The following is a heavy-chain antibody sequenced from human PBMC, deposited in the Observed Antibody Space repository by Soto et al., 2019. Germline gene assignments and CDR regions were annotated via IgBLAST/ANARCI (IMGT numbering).Heavy chain of an antibody. V-gene: IGHV3-73*01. J-gene: IGHJ6*02. CDR1: GFTFSGSA. Sequence: GGSLRLSCAASGFTFSGSAMHWVRQASGKGLEWVGRIRNKANSYATAYGASMRGRFTISRDDSKNTAYLHMNSLNTEDTAVYFCTSALYSGYDSIGFYSYAMDVWGQGTTVTVSS. D-gene: IGHD5-12*01. CDR3: TSALYSGYDSIGFYSYAMDV. CDR2: IRNKANSYAT.